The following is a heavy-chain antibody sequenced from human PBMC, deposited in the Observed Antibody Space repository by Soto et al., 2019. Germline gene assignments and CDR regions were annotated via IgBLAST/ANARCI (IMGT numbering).Heavy chain of an antibody. CDR1: GFSLNTGGVG. CDR2: IYWDDDE. D-gene: IGHD3-10*01. J-gene: IGHJ6*02. V-gene: IGHV2-5*02. Sequence: ITLKESGPPLVKPTQTLTLTCTFSGFSLNTGGVGVGWVRQPRGKAMEWLALIYWDDDERYRPSLRSRLNITKAPINNQVGLTMTNMDPEDTATYYCVRNWRYYGGDYYYGMDAWGQGTTVTVSS. CDR3: VRNWRYYGGDYYYGMDA.